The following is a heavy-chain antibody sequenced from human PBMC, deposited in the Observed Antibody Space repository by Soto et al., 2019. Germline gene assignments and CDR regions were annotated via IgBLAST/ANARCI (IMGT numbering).Heavy chain of an antibody. D-gene: IGHD3-10*01. J-gene: IGHJ4*02. V-gene: IGHV4-39*01. CDR3: ARLLWSSLCYFDY. CDR2: IYYSGST. Sequence: QLQLQESGPGLVKPSETLSLTCTVSGGSISSSSYYWGWIRQPPGKGLEWIGSIYYSGSTYYNPSLKSRVTISVDTSKNQFSLKLSSVTAADTAVYYCARLLWSSLCYFDYWGQGTLVTVSS. CDR1: GGSISSSSYY.